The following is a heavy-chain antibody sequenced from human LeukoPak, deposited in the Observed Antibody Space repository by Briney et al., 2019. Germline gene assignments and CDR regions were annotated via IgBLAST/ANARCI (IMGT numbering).Heavy chain of an antibody. CDR3: AYESSGPFTN. CDR1: GYTFSTYY. Sequence: ASVKVSGKASGYTFSTYYIHWVRQAPGHGLEWMGIINPSDYSTTSAQKFQGRVTMTKDTSTSTVYMDLSSLRSEDTAVYYCAYESSGPFTNWGQGTLVTVSS. CDR2: INPSDYST. D-gene: IGHD6-19*01. V-gene: IGHV1-46*01. J-gene: IGHJ4*02.